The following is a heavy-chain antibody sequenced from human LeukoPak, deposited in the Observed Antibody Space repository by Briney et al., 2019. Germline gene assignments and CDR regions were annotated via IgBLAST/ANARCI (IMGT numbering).Heavy chain of an antibody. CDR1: GFTFDDYA. D-gene: IGHD3-3*01. J-gene: IGHJ4*02. Sequence: GGSLRLSCAASGFTFDDYAMHWVRQAPGKGLEWVSGISWNSGSIGYADSVKGRFTISRDNAKNSLYLQMNSLRAEDTAVYYCAKDPGKFWSGHDYWGQGTLVTVSS. CDR2: ISWNSGSI. CDR3: AKDPGKFWSGHDY. V-gene: IGHV3-9*01.